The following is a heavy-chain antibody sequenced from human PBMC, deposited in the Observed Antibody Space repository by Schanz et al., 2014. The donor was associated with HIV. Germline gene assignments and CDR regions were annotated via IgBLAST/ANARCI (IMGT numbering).Heavy chain of an antibody. V-gene: IGHV3-23*01. J-gene: IGHJ6*02. CDR3: ARVWADYGMDV. CDR1: GFSFSSYV. D-gene: IGHD3-16*01. Sequence: EIQLLESGGGLVQPGGSLRLSCAASGFSFSSYVMSWIRQAPGKGLEWVSAISGSGDITYYADSVKGRFTISRDNSKNTVYLQMDSLRAEDTALYYCARVWADYGMDVWGQGTTVTVSS. CDR2: ISGSGDIT.